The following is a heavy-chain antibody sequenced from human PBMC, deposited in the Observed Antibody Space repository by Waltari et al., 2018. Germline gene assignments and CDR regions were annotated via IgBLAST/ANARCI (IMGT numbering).Heavy chain of an antibody. CDR1: GYSISSGYY. D-gene: IGHD2-2*01. J-gene: IGHJ6*03. V-gene: IGHV4-38-2*02. CDR3: ARGGWDIVVVSYYYMDV. Sequence: QVQLQESGPGLVKPSETLSLTCTVSGYSISSGYYWGWIRQPPGKGLEWIGSIYHSGSTSYNPSLKSRVTISVDTSKNQFSLKLSSVTAADTAVYYCARGGWDIVVVSYYYMDVWGKGTTVTVSS. CDR2: IYHSGST.